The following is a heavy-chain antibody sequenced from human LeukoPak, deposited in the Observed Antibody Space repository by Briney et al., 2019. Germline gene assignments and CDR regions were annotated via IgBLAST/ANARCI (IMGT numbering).Heavy chain of an antibody. D-gene: IGHD2-15*01. V-gene: IGHV3-23*01. Sequence: GGSLRLSCAASGFTFNSYVMMWVRQAPGKGLEWVSGITASGDSTYYGDSVKGRFTMSRDNSKNTVYLQMNSLRVDDTAVYYCARRDIVVVVSASDYWGQGTLVTVSS. CDR3: ARRDIVVVVSASDY. CDR1: GFTFNSYV. CDR2: ITASGDST. J-gene: IGHJ4*02.